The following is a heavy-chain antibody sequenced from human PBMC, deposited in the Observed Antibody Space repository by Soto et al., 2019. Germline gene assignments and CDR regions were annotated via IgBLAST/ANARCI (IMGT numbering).Heavy chain of an antibody. CDR1: GYSFTRYG. V-gene: IGHV1-18*01. Sequence: QVQLVQSRAEVKNLGASVKVSCKASGYSFTRYGIAWARQAPGQGLEWMGWINTYNGNTNYAQNLQGRVTLTTDTSTSTAYMELTSLRSNDTAIYYCAMVDVYVTPSPQDVWGQGTTVIVSS. D-gene: IGHD3-16*01. CDR3: AMVDVYVTPSPQDV. J-gene: IGHJ6*02. CDR2: INTYNGNT.